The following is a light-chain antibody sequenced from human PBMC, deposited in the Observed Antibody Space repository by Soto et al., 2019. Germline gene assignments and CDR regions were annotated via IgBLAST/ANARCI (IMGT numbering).Light chain of an antibody. CDR2: EVT. V-gene: IGLV2-23*02. J-gene: IGLJ2*01. CDR3: LPFSGGPLFLG. Sequence: QSALTQPASVSGSPGQSITISCTGTSSDVGSYNLVSWYQQHPGEAPKVIIYEVTKRPSGISNRFSGSKSGKTASLTISGLPVGDGGDLFCLPFSGGPLFLGFGGGTKPTGL. CDR1: SSDVGSYNL.